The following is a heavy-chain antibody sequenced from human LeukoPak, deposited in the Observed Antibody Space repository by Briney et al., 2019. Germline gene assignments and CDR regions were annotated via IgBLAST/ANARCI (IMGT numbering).Heavy chain of an antibody. Sequence: GGSLRLSCAASGFTFRDYFMHWVRQAPGKGLEWVSSISGRGNSTYYADSVKGRFTISRDNSKNTLYLQMNSLRAEDTAVYYCAIRQYSSGTSTFPHWGQGTLVTVSS. V-gene: IGHV3-21*01. D-gene: IGHD3-22*01. CDR2: ISGRGNST. CDR1: GFTFRDYF. J-gene: IGHJ1*01. CDR3: AIRQYSSGTSTFPH.